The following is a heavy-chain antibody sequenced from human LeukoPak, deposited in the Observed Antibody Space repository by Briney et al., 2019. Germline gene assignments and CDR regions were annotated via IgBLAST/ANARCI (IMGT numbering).Heavy chain of an antibody. V-gene: IGHV3-33*06. CDR2: IWYDGSNK. D-gene: IGHD3-22*01. CDR3: AKDLSPYYDSSGPQSS. J-gene: IGHJ5*02. Sequence: VGSLRLSCAASGFTFSSYGMHWVRQAPGKGPEWVAVIWYDGSNKYYADSVKGRFTISRDNSKNTLYLQMNSLRAEDTAVYYCAKDLSPYYDSSGPQSSWGQGTLVTVSS. CDR1: GFTFSSYG.